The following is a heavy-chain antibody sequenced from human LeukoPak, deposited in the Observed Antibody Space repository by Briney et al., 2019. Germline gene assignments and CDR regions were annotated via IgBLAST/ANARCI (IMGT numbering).Heavy chain of an antibody. Sequence: SETLSLTCSVSGGSINGGSYYWSWIRQPAGKPLEWIGHIFTTGSTSYNPSLRTRVTISEDSSKDQFSLNLKSVTAADTAVYYCARDYDPDSGFDYWGQGTLVTVSS. CDR3: ARDYDPDSGFDY. CDR2: IFTTGST. D-gene: IGHD3-3*01. J-gene: IGHJ4*02. V-gene: IGHV4-61*09. CDR1: GGSINGGSYY.